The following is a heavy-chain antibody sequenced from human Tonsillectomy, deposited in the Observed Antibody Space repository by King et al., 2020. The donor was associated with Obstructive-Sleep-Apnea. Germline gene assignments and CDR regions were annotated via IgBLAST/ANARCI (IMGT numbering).Heavy chain of an antibody. CDR3: HLSGSYPHLRLSAAFDI. V-gene: IGHV4-34*01. CDR2: INHSGST. D-gene: IGHD1-26*01. CDR1: GGSFSGYY. Sequence: VQLQQWGAGLLKPSETLSLTCAVYGGSFSGYYWSWIRQPPGKGLEWIGEINHSGSTNYNPSLKSRVTISVDTSKNQFSLKLSSVTAADTAVYYCHLSGSYPHLRLSAAFDIWGQGTMVTVSS. J-gene: IGHJ3*02.